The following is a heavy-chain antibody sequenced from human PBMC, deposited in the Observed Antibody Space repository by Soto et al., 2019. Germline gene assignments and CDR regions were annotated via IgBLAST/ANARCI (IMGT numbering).Heavy chain of an antibody. V-gene: IGHV3-30-3*01. CDR2: ISYDGSNK. Sequence: GGSLRLSCAASGFTFSSYAMHWVRQAQGKGLEWVAVISYDGSNKYYADSVKGRFTISRDNSKNTLYLQMNSLRAEDTAVYYCARGASLYDFWSGYYELWGQGTLVTVSS. CDR3: ARGASLYDFWSGYYEL. CDR1: GFTFSSYA. D-gene: IGHD3-3*01. J-gene: IGHJ4*02.